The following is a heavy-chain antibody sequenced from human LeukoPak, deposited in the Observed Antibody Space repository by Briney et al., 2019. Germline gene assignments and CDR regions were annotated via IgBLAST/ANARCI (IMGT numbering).Heavy chain of an antibody. CDR1: GFTFSNSA. CDR3: AKDRGYDILTGENDY. Sequence: GGSLRLSCSASGFTFSNSAMHWVRQAPGKGLEDVSVISSNGGGTYYADSVKGRFTISRDNSKNMLYLQMSSLRTEDTALYYCAKDRGYDILTGENDYWGQGTLVTVSS. CDR2: ISSNGGGT. D-gene: IGHD3-9*01. J-gene: IGHJ4*02. V-gene: IGHV3-64D*09.